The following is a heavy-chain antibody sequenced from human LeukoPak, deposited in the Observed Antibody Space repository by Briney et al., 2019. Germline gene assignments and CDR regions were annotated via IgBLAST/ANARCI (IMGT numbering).Heavy chain of an antibody. CDR1: GGSIRSGGYY. V-gene: IGHV4-31*03. Sequence: SETLSLTCTVSGGSIRSGGYYWSWIRQHPGKGLEWIGYIYYSGSTYYNPSLKSRVTISVDTSKNQFSLKLSSVTAADTAVYYCARDSLSKNDAFDIWGQGTMVTVSS. CDR3: ARDSLSKNDAFDI. D-gene: IGHD5/OR15-5a*01. J-gene: IGHJ3*02. CDR2: IYYSGST.